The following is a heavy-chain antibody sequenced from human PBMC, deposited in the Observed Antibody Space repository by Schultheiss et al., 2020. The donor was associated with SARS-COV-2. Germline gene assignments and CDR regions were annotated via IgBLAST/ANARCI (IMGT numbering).Heavy chain of an antibody. V-gene: IGHV3-30*01. CDR3: ARDRYYGADY. Sequence: GGSLRLSCAASGFTFSSYAMHWVRQAPGKGLEWVAVISYDGSNKYYADSVKGRFTISRDNSKNTLYLQMNSLRAEDTAVYYCARDRYYGADYWGQGTLVTVSS. CDR2: ISYDGSNK. D-gene: IGHD4-17*01. CDR1: GFTFSSYA. J-gene: IGHJ4*02.